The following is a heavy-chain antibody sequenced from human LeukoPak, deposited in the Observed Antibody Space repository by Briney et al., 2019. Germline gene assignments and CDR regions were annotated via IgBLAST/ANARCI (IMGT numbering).Heavy chain of an antibody. J-gene: IGHJ4*02. V-gene: IGHV3-33*01. D-gene: IGHD2-2*01. CDR2: IWYDGSKR. CDR3: ARDIGVVGPDLDH. Sequence: PGRSLRLSCVVSGFTFSSYGFHWVRQTPGKGLEWVAAIWYDGSKRYHADSVKGRFTISRDDSKNTLYLQMSSLGAGDTAVYYCARDIGVVGPDLDHWGQGTLVTVSS. CDR1: GFTFSSYG.